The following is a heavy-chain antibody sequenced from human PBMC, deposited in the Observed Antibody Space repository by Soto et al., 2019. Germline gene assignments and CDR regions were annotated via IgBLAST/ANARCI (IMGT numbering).Heavy chain of an antibody. J-gene: IGHJ2*01. V-gene: IGHV1-69*13. CDR3: AREIRSGYYKYWYFDL. CDR1: GGTFSSYA. D-gene: IGHD3-3*01. CDR2: IIPIFATA. Sequence: SAKVSCKASGGTFSSYAINWVRQAPGQGLEWMGGIIPIFATADYAQKFQGRVTITADESTSTAYMELSSLRSEDTAVYYCAREIRSGYYKYWYFDLWGRGTLVTVS.